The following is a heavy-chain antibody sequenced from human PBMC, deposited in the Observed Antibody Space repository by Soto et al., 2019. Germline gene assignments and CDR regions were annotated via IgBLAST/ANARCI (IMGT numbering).Heavy chain of an antibody. CDR3: AKDPYYYDRSPYYFDY. CDR1: GFTFNKYG. D-gene: IGHD3-22*01. J-gene: IGHJ4*02. CDR2: ISYDGNNK. V-gene: IGHV3-30*18. Sequence: GGSLRLSCAASGFTFNKYGMHWVRQAPGKGLEWVAVISYDGNNKYYADSVKGRFTISRDNSKNTLYLQMNSLRTEDTAVFYCAKDPYYYDRSPYYFDYWGQGTLVTVSS.